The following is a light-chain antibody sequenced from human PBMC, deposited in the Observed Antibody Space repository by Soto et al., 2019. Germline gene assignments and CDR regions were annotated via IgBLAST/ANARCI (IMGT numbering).Light chain of an antibody. V-gene: IGKV3-15*01. CDR1: QGVSSY. CDR2: DTS. CDR3: QEYIQWPPGM. Sequence: EIVLTQSPATLSLSPGERATLSCRASQGVSSYLAWYQQKPGQVPRLLIYDTSTRAPGISARFSGSGSGTEFTLTISSLQSEDFAVYDCQEYIQWPPGMFGPGTKVDIK. J-gene: IGKJ1*01.